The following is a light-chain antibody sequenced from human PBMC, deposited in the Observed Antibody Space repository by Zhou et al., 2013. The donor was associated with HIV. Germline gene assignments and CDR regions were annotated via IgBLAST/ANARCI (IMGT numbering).Light chain of an antibody. CDR1: QTIRNY. V-gene: IGKV1-39*01. CDR2: SAS. J-gene: IGKJ1*01. Sequence: DIHMTQSPSSLSASVGDRVTIACRASQTIRNYLNWYQQKPGKAPNLLIYSASSLQSGVPSRFSGSGSGTDFTLTISSLQPEDFATYYCQQSYTTPWTFGQGTKLEIK. CDR3: QQSYTTPWT.